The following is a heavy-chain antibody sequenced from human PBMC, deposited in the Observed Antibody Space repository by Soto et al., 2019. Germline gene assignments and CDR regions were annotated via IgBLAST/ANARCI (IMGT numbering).Heavy chain of an antibody. Sequence: QVQLVQTRAKEKKPGASVKVSCKASGYTFTGYAMHWVCQAPGQRLEWMGWINAGNGNTKYSQKFQGRVTITRDTSASTAYMELSSLRSEDTAVYYCARAVAVPADFDYWGQGTLVTVSS. CDR1: GYTFTGYA. CDR2: INAGNGNT. V-gene: IGHV1-3*05. CDR3: ARAVAVPADFDY. J-gene: IGHJ4*02. D-gene: IGHD6-19*01.